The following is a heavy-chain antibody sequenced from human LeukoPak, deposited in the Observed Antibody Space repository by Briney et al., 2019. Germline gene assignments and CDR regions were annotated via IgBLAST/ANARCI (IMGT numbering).Heavy chain of an antibody. J-gene: IGHJ6*03. CDR3: ARSGQDIVVVPAAIERDYYYYYYMDV. CDR1: GGTFSSYA. CDR2: IIPIFGTA. V-gene: IGHV1-69*13. Sequence: ASVKVSCKASGGTFSSYAISWVRQAPGQGLEWMGGIIPIFGTANYAQKFQGRVTITADESTSTAYMELSSLRSEDTAVYYCARSGQDIVVVPAAIERDYYYYYYMDVWGKGTTVTVSS. D-gene: IGHD2-2*02.